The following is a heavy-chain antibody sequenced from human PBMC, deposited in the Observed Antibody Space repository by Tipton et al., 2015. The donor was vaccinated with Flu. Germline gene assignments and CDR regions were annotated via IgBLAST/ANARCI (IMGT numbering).Heavy chain of an antibody. D-gene: IGHD4-17*01. CDR3: ARDPQPDYGDFSPGPAEYFQH. CDR1: GFTFSSYV. V-gene: IGHV3-30*01. J-gene: IGHJ1*01. Sequence: SLRLSCAASGFTFSSYVMHWVRQAPGKGLEWVAVTSHDGSNKFYADSVKGRFTISRDNSKNTLYLQMNSLTPEDTAVFYCARDPQPDYGDFSPGPAEYFQHWGQGTLVSVSS. CDR2: TSHDGSNK.